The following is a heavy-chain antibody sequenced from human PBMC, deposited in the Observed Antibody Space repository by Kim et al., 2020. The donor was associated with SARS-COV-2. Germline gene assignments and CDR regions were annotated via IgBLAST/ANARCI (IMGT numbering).Heavy chain of an antibody. J-gene: IGHJ6*02. V-gene: IGHV3-30*09. CDR1: GFTFSSYA. D-gene: IGHD6-13*01. CDR2: ISYDGSNK. Sequence: GGSLRLSCAVSGFTFSSYAMHWVRQAPGKGLEWVAVISYDGSNKYYADSVKGRFAIPRDNSKNTLYLQMTSRRAEDTAVYYCARALCSSSWYRDLYYYYGMDVWGQGTTVTVSS. CDR3: ARALCSSSWYRDLYYYYGMDV.